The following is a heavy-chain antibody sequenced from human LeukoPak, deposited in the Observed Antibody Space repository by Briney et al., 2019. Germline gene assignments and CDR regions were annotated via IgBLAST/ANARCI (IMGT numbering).Heavy chain of an antibody. CDR1: GFTLSNYD. J-gene: IGHJ5*02. V-gene: IGHV3-21*01. D-gene: IGHD2-2*01. Sequence: GGSLRLSCAASGFTLSNYDMNWVRQAPGKGLEWVSSISTSSRYIYYKDSVRGRFTISRDDAKDSLHLEMNSLRAEDTAVYYCARADCSSSTCYLRRSWFDPWGQGTLVTVSS. CDR3: ARADCSSSTCYLRRSWFDP. CDR2: ISTSSRYI.